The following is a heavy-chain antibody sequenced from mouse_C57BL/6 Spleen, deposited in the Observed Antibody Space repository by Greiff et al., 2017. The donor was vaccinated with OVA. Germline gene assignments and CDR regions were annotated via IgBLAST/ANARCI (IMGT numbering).Heavy chain of an antibody. CDR2: IYPGDGDT. CDR3: ARNWDVRYFDV. J-gene: IGHJ1*03. CDR1: GYAFSSSW. V-gene: IGHV1-82*01. Sequence: QVQLKQSGPELVKPGASVKISCKASGYAFSSSWMNWVKQRPGKGLEWIGRIYPGDGDTNYNGKFKGKATLTADKSSSTAYMQLSSLTSEDSAVYFCARNWDVRYFDVWGTGTTVTVSS. D-gene: IGHD4-1*01.